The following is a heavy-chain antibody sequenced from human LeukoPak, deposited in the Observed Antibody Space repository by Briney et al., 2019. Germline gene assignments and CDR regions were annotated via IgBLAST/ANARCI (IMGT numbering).Heavy chain of an antibody. CDR1: GFTFRSYA. J-gene: IGHJ4*02. V-gene: IGHV3-21*01. CDR3: AKGLYHYFGSGSYTLDF. CDR2: ISSSSSYI. D-gene: IGHD3-10*01. Sequence: PGGSLRLSCEASGFTFRSYAMTWVRQAPGKGLEWVSSISSSSSYIYYADSREGRFTIPRDNAQNSLYLQMNSLRAEDTAVYYCAKGLYHYFGSGSYTLDFWGQGTQVTVPS.